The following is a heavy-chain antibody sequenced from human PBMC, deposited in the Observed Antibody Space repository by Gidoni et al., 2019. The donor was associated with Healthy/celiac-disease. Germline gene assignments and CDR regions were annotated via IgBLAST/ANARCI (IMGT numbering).Heavy chain of an antibody. D-gene: IGHD3-10*01. CDR1: GGSFSGYY. CDR2: INHSGST. Sequence: QVQLQQWGAGLLKPSETLSLTCAVYGGSFSGYYWSWIRQPPGKGLEWIGEINHSGSTNYNPSLKSRVTISVDTSKNQFSLKLSSVTAADTAVYYCATRTYYYGSGSYGAFDIWGQGTMVTVSS. V-gene: IGHV4-34*01. CDR3: ATRTYYYGSGSYGAFDI. J-gene: IGHJ3*02.